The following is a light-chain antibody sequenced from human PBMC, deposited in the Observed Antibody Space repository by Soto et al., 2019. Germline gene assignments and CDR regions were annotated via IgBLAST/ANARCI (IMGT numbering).Light chain of an antibody. CDR1: QSVSSS. V-gene: IGKV3-11*01. CDR3: QQRYSWLRA. CDR2: SGD. J-gene: IGKJ1*01. Sequence: EVVVTQSPDTLSLSPGETATLSCRASQSVSSSVAWYQHKPGQSPRLVVYSGDKRAPGIPPRFSGSGSGTDFTLTISSLESEDFAIYYCQQRYSWLRAFGPGTKVEVK.